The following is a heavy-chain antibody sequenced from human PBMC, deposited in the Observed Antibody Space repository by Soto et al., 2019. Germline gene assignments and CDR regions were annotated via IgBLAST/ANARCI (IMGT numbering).Heavy chain of an antibody. CDR1: GFTVTSYY. V-gene: IGHV3-53*01. CDR2: IYTGGNT. Sequence: VGSLRLSCAASGFTVTSYYMSWVRQAPGKGLEWVSLIYTGGNTNYADSVKGRFTISRDNSKNTLYLQMNSLRAEDTAVYYCAKGDIVVVPAATLFDYWGQGTLVTVSS. CDR3: AKGDIVVVPAATLFDY. J-gene: IGHJ4*02. D-gene: IGHD2-2*01.